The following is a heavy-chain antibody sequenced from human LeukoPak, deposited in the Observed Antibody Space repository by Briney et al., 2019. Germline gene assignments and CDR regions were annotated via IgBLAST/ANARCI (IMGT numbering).Heavy chain of an antibody. CDR3: ARVGVGYFDSSDYYRPDAFDI. CDR2: IYYSGST. CDR1: GDSVSSYY. Sequence: SETLSLTCTVSGDSVSSYYWSWIRQSPGKGLEWIGYIYYSGSTNYNPSLKSRVTISVDTSKNQFSLKLSSVTAADTAVYYCARVGVGYFDSSDYYRPDAFDIWGQGTMVTVSS. D-gene: IGHD3-22*01. V-gene: IGHV4-59*02. J-gene: IGHJ3*02.